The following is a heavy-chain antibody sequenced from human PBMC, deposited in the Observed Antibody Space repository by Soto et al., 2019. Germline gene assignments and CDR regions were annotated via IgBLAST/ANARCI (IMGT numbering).Heavy chain of an antibody. V-gene: IGHV3-74*01. CDR2: INSDGSST. J-gene: IGHJ4*02. CDR3: VRTSLVVAAATREDS. CDR1: GFTFSSYW. Sequence: EAQLVESGGGLVQPGGSLRLSCAASGFTFSSYWMHWVRQAPGKGLVWVSRINSDGSSTSYAYSVKGRFTISSDNGKNTLYLQMNSLRAEDTAVYYCVRTSLVVAAATREDSWGQGTLVTVSS. D-gene: IGHD2-15*01.